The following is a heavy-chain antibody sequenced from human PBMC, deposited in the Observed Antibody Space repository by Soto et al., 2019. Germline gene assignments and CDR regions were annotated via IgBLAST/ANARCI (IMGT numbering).Heavy chain of an antibody. Sequence: GGSLRLSCSASGFTFSSYAMHWVRQAPGKGLEYVSAISSNGGSTYYADSVKGRFTISRDNSKNTLYLQMDSLRAEDTAVYYCARVHKAYSSGWFPSQAFDYWGQGNLVTVSS. J-gene: IGHJ4*02. CDR3: ARVHKAYSSGWFPSQAFDY. CDR2: ISSNGGST. D-gene: IGHD6-19*01. CDR1: GFTFSSYA. V-gene: IGHV3-64*04.